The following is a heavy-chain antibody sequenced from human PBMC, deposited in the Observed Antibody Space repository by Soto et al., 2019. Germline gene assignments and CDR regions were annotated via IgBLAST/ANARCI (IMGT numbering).Heavy chain of an antibody. CDR3: TRETVAGITGLDY. J-gene: IGHJ4*02. CDR1: GFNVGAFA. Sequence: PGWSLRLSCAAAGFNVGAFAVNWVRQAPGKGLEWVSVISVSDACIYCADSVRGRFSISRAASENILYLQMNSLRVDATALYYCTRETVAGITGLDYWGPGTLVTGSS. V-gene: IGHV3-23*01. D-gene: IGHD1-20*01. CDR2: ISVSDACI.